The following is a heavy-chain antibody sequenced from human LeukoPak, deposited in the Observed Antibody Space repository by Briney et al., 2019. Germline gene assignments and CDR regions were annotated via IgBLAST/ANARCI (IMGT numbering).Heavy chain of an antibody. CDR3: AADSSIEYSSSSADY. D-gene: IGHD6-6*01. V-gene: IGHV1-58*01. Sequence: SVKVSCKASGFTFTSSAVQWVRQTRGQRLEWIGWIVVGSGNTNYAQKFQERVTITRDMSTSTAYMELSSLRSEDTAVYYCAADSSIEYSSSSADYWAREPWSPSPQ. CDR1: GFTFTSSA. CDR2: IVVGSGNT. J-gene: IGHJ4*02.